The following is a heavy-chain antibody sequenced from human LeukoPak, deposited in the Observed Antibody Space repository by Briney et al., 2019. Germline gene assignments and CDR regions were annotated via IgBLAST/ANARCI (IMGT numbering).Heavy chain of an antibody. Sequence: PGGSLRLSCAASGFTFSSYGMHWVRQAPGKGLEWVAFIRYDGSNKYYADSVKGRFTISRDNSKNTLYLQMNSLRAEDTAVYYCAKDSSPYCSSTSCYTGYETWGQGTLVTVSS. CDR3: AKDSSPYCSSTSCYTGYET. CDR1: GFTFSSYG. V-gene: IGHV3-30*02. J-gene: IGHJ5*02. CDR2: IRYDGSNK. D-gene: IGHD2-2*02.